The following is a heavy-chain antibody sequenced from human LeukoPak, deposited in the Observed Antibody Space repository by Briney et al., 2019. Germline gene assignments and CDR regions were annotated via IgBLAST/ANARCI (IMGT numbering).Heavy chain of an antibody. D-gene: IGHD2-8*01. J-gene: IGHJ6*03. CDR3: ARKAYAIRDYYYYYMDV. Sequence: PGGSLRLSCAASGFTFSSYEMNWVRQAPGKGLEWVSGINWNGGSTGYADSVKGRFTISRDNAKNSLYLQMNSLRAEDTALYHCARKAYAIRDYYYYYMDVWGKGTTVTVSS. CDR2: INWNGGST. CDR1: GFTFSSYE. V-gene: IGHV3-20*01.